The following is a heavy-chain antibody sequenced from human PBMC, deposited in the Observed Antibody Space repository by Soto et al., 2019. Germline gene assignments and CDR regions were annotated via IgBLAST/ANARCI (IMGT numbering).Heavy chain of an antibody. CDR3: AGRGYSSSWSQDYYGMDV. CDR2: INPSGGST. J-gene: IGHJ6*04. CDR1: GYTFSSYY. V-gene: IGHV1-46*01. D-gene: IGHD6-13*01. Sequence: ASVKVSCKASGYTFSSYYMHWVRQAPGQGLEWMGIINPSGGSTSYAQKFQGRVTMTRDTSTSTVYMELSSLRSEDTAVYYCAGRGYSSSWSQDYYGMDVWGKGTSVTVSS.